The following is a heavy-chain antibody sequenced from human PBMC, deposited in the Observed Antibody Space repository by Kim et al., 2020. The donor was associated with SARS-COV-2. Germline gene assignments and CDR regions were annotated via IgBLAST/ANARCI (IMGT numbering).Heavy chain of an antibody. V-gene: IGHV4-59*01. D-gene: IGHD3-16*02. Sequence: SETLSLTCTVSGDSFTRNYWNWIRQTPGKGLEWIAYIFYTGSTRYNPSLGNRVTTSIDTSKNQFSLTLTSVTAADTAVYYCARGRPGDTPESYRFTDDGIYYYYYMDVWGKGATVTVSS. CDR1: GDSFTRNY. J-gene: IGHJ6*03. CDR3: ARGRPGDTPESYRFTDDGIYYYYYMDV. CDR2: IFYTGST.